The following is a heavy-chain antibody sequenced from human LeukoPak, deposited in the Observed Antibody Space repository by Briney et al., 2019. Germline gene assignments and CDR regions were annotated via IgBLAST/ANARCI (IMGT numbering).Heavy chain of an antibody. CDR3: AGIYSGYDLEEDIFGY. Sequence: ASETLSLTCAVYGGSFSAYYWSWVRQPPGKGLEWMGEINHSGSTNYNPSLKSRVTISVDTSKNQFSLKLNSMTAADTAVYYCAGIYSGYDLEEDIFGYWGQGTLVTVSS. D-gene: IGHD5-12*01. J-gene: IGHJ4*02. V-gene: IGHV4-34*01. CDR2: INHSGST. CDR1: GGSFSAYY.